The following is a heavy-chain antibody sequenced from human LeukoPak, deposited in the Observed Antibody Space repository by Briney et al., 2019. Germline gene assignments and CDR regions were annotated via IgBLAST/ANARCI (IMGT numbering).Heavy chain of an antibody. CDR2: IHYSGNT. V-gene: IGHV4-59*08. D-gene: IGHD4-23*01. CDR1: GGSISSFF. CDR3: ARHEGGNLDFDY. J-gene: IGHJ4*02. Sequence: PSETLSLTFTVSGGSISSFFWSWIRQPPGKGLEWIGYIHYSGNTNYNPSLESRVTISVDTSKNQFSLNLSSVTAADTAVYYCARHEGGNLDFDYWGERTLVTVSS.